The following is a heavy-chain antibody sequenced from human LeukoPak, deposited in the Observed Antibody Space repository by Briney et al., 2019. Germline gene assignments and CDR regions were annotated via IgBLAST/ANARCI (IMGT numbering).Heavy chain of an antibody. CDR3: ARAYSSSWYHYFDY. CDR1: DGSISSYY. V-gene: IGHV4-59*01. CDR2: IYYSGST. Sequence: SETLSLTCTVSDGSISSYYWSWIRQPPGKGLEWIGYIYYSGSTNYNPSLKSRVTISVDTSKNQFSLKLSSVTAADTAVYYCARAYSSSWYHYFDYWGQGTLVTVSS. J-gene: IGHJ4*02. D-gene: IGHD6-13*01.